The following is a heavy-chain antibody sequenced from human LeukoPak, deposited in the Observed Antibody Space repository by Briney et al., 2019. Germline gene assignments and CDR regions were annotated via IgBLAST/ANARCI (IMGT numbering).Heavy chain of an antibody. D-gene: IGHD6-19*01. CDR2: ISSSSSTI. CDR3: ASGGGWVFFN. Sequence: GGSLRLSCAASGFTFSSYSMNWVRQAPGKGLEWVSYISSSSSTIYYADSLKGRFTISRDNAKNSLYLQMNSLRAEDTAVYYCASGGGWVFFNWGQGTLVTVSS. J-gene: IGHJ4*02. V-gene: IGHV3-48*04. CDR1: GFTFSSYS.